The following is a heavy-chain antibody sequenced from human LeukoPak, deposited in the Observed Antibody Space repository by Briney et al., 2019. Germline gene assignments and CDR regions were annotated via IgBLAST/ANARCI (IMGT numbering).Heavy chain of an antibody. D-gene: IGHD2-15*01. V-gene: IGHV3-23*01. Sequence: GRSLRLSCAASGFTFAIYAMHWVRQAPGKGLEWVSAIGGSGGDTYYADSVKGRFIISRDNSKNTLSLQMSSLTAEDTAIYYCARDRWMVGWPTPDSWGQGTLVTVSS. CDR3: ARDRWMVGWPTPDS. CDR1: GFTFAIYA. J-gene: IGHJ4*02. CDR2: IGGSGGDT.